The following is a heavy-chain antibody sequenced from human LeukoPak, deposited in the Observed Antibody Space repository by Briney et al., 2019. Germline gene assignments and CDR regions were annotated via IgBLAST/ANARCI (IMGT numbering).Heavy chain of an antibody. J-gene: IGHJ5*02. Sequence: ASVKVSCKASSYTFSSYGISWVRQAPGQGLEWMGWISTYNGNTNYGNTNYAQKLQGRVTLTTDTSTSTVYMELRSLRSDDTAVYYCARDLGYCSGGSCTFRFDPWGQGTLVTVSS. CDR3: ARDLGYCSGGSCTFRFDP. CDR2: ISTYNGNTNYGNT. D-gene: IGHD2-15*01. V-gene: IGHV1-18*04. CDR1: SYTFSSYG.